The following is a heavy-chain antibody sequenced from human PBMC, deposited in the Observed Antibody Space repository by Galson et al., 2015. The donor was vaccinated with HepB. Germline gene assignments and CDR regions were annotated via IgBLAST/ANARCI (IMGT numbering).Heavy chain of an antibody. Sequence: ETLSLTCTVSGYSISSGYYWGWIRQPPGKGLEWIGSIYYSGSTYYNPSLKSRVTISVDTSKNQFSLKLSSVTAADTAVYYCARSRASGSYLDYWGQGTLVTVSS. CDR1: GYSISSGYY. D-gene: IGHD1-26*01. CDR3: ARSRASGSYLDY. V-gene: IGHV4-38-2*02. J-gene: IGHJ4*02. CDR2: IYYSGST.